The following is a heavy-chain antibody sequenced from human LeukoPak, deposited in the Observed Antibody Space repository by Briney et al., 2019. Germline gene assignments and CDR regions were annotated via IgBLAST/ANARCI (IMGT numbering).Heavy chain of an antibody. CDR1: GYTFTGYY. J-gene: IGHJ3*02. D-gene: IGHD6-13*01. CDR2: INPNSGGT. V-gene: IGHV1-2*02. CDR3: ARDRAAALYDAFDI. Sequence: ASVKVSCKASGYTFTGYYMHWVRQAPGQGLEWMGWINPNSGGTNYAQKFQGRVTMTRDMSISTAYMELSRLRSDDTAVYYCARDRAAALYDAFDIWGQGTMVTLSS.